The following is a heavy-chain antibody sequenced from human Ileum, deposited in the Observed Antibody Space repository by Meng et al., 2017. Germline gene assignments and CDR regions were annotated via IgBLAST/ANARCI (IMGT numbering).Heavy chain of an antibody. J-gene: IGHJ4*02. Sequence: QVQLQQWGAGLLKPSETLSLTCAVYDGSFSGYFWGWIRQPPGKGLEWIGEINHSGSTNYNPSLKGRVTISVDTSKSQFSLRLNSVTAADTALYYCAGATIRTYYYGSGSYYFTKWGQGTLVTVSS. CDR3: AGATIRTYYYGSGSYYFTK. CDR1: DGSFSGYF. CDR2: INHSGST. D-gene: IGHD3-10*01. V-gene: IGHV4-34*01.